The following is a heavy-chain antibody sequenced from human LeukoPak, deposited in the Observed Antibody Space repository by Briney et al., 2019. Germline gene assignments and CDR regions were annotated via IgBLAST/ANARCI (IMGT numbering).Heavy chain of an antibody. Sequence: ASVKVSCKASGYTFTSYYMHWVRQAPGQGLEWTGIINPSRGSTSYVQQFQRRVTMTSDTSTTTVYMELSSLRSEDTAVYYCARDRLETDIVVVPAGAFDMWGQGTMVTVSS. V-gene: IGHV1-46*03. CDR2: INPSRGST. CDR1: GYTFTSYY. CDR3: ARDRLETDIVVVPAGAFDM. J-gene: IGHJ3*02. D-gene: IGHD2-2*01.